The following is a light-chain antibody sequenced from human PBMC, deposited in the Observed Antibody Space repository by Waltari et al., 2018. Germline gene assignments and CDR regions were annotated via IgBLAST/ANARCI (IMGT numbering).Light chain of an antibody. J-gene: IGLJ1*01. CDR1: SSDVGGYNY. CDR3: SSYTSSSTLEV. V-gene: IGLV2-14*01. CDR2: EVS. Sequence: QSALTQPASVSGSPGQSITISCTGTSSDVGGYNYVSWYQQHPGKAPKLIIYEVSNRPSGVSKRFSGSKSGNTASLTISGLQAEDEADYYCSSYTSSSTLEVFGTGTKVTVL.